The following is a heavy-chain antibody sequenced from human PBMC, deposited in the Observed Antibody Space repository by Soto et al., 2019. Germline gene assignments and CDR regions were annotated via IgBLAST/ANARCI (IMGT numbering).Heavy chain of an antibody. CDR1: GFTFSSYE. CDR3: ARGLRSFDWGNDY. V-gene: IGHV3-21*01. J-gene: IGHJ4*02. Sequence: PGGSLRLSCAASGFTFSSYEMNWVRQAPGKGLEWVSSISSSSSFIYYADSVKGRFTISRDNVKNSLYLQMDSLRAEDTAVYYCARGLRSFDWGNDYWGQGTLVTVSS. CDR2: ISSSSSFI. D-gene: IGHD3-9*01.